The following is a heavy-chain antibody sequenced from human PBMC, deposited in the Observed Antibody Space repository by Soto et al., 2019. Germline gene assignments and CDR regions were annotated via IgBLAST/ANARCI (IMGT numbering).Heavy chain of an antibody. J-gene: IGHJ3*02. CDR3: AREYYYDSSGNIGAFDI. CDR2: IYHSGST. V-gene: IGHV4-30-2*01. CDR1: GGSISSGGYS. Sequence: SETLSLTCAVSGGSISSGGYSWSWIRQPPGKGLEWIGYIYHSGSTYYNPSRKSRVTISVDRSKNQFSLKLSSVTAADTAVYYCAREYYYDSSGNIGAFDIWGQGTMVTVSS. D-gene: IGHD3-22*01.